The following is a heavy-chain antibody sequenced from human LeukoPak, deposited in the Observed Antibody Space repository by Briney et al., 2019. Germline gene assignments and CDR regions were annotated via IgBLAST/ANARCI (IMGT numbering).Heavy chain of an antibody. CDR2: ISGSGGST. CDR1: GFTFSSYA. CDR3: AKEQITIFGVVIREFDY. Sequence: GGSLRLSCAASGFTFSSYAMSWVRQAPGKGLEWVSAISGSGGSTYYADSVKGRFTISRDNSKNTLYLQMNSLRAEDTAVYYSAKEQITIFGVVIREFDYWGQGTLVTVSS. V-gene: IGHV3-23*01. J-gene: IGHJ4*02. D-gene: IGHD3-3*01.